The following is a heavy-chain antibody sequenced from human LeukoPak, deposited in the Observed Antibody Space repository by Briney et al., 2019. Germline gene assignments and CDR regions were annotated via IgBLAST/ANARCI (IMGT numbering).Heavy chain of an antibody. Sequence: GSLRLSCVASGFTITSNYMSWVRQAPGKGLEWVSVIYSGGTIFYADSVQGRFTISRDSSKNTLFLQMSSLRAEDTAVYYCARAVASGWYGAFDVWGQGTMLTVSS. CDR1: GFTITSNY. D-gene: IGHD6-19*01. J-gene: IGHJ3*01. CDR2: IYSGGTI. V-gene: IGHV3-53*01. CDR3: ARAVASGWYGAFDV.